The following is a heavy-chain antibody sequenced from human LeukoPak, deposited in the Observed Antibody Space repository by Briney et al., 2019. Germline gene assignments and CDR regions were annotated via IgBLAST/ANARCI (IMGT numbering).Heavy chain of an antibody. Sequence: SETLSLTCTVSGGSISIYYWSWIRQPPGKGLEWLGYTYNSGSTLYNPSLKSRVAISVDTSRNEFSLRLTSVTAADAAVYYCVRDRELNYWGQGTQVTVSS. CDR1: GGSISIYY. J-gene: IGHJ4*02. CDR3: VRDRELNY. D-gene: IGHD3-10*01. V-gene: IGHV4-59*01. CDR2: TYNSGST.